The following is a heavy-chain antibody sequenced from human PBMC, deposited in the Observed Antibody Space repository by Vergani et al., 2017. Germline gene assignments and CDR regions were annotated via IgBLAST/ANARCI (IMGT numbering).Heavy chain of an antibody. CDR3: ARDKGVSSSSLDY. CDR1: GFTFTAHG. V-gene: IGHV3-23*01. CDR2: ISSDGGST. J-gene: IGHJ4*02. D-gene: IGHD6-6*01. Sequence: EVQLLESGGGSAQPGESLRLSCVASGFTFTAHGLNWVRQAPGKGLEWVSTISSDGGSTYYADSVKGRFTISRDNSKNTLSLQMNSLRAEDTAVYYCARDKGVSSSSLDYWGQGTLVTVSS.